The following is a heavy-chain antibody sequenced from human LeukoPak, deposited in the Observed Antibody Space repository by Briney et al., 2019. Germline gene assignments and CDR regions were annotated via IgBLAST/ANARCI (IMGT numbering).Heavy chain of an antibody. CDR3: ARANYDFWSGYSSDAFDI. J-gene: IGHJ3*02. CDR1: GYTFTGYY. Sequence: ASVKVSCKASGYTFTGYYMHWVRQAPGQGLEWMGWINPNSGGTNYAQKFQGRVTMTRDTSISTAYMELSRLRSDDTAVYYRARANYDFWSGYSSDAFDIWGQGTMVTVSS. V-gene: IGHV1-2*02. CDR2: INPNSGGT. D-gene: IGHD3-3*01.